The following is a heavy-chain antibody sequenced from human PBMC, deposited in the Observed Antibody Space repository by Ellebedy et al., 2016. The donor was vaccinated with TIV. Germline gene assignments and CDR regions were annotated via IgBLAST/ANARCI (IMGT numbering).Heavy chain of an antibody. CDR3: ARGHQLVGFDY. Sequence: GESLKISXAASGFTFSSYAMSWVRQAPGKGLEWVSAISGSGGSTYYADSVKGRFTISRDNAKNSLYLQMNSLRAEDTAVYYCARGHQLVGFDYWGQGTLVTVSS. J-gene: IGHJ4*02. CDR2: ISGSGGST. CDR1: GFTFSSYA. V-gene: IGHV3-23*01. D-gene: IGHD6-6*01.